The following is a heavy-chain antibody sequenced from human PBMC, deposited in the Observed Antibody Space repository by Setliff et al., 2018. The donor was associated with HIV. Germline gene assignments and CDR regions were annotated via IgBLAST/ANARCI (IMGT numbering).Heavy chain of an antibody. CDR1: GYTFTIHA. D-gene: IGHD4-17*01. Sequence: GASVKVSCKASGYTFTIHAMHWVRQAPGQGLEWMGWVNTNTGNPTYAQGFTGRFVFSLDTSVSTAYLQISSLKAEDTAVYYCARDGSGWDYYYYGDYGGDINWFDPWGQGTLVTVSS. CDR3: ARDGSGWDYYYYGDYGGDINWFDP. CDR2: VNTNTGNP. J-gene: IGHJ5*02. V-gene: IGHV7-4-1*02.